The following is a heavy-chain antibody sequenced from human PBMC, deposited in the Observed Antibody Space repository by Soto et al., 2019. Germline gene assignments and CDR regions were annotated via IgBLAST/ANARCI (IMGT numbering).Heavy chain of an antibody. Sequence: EVQLVESGGGLIQPGGSLRLSCAASGFTVSSNYMSWVRQAPGKGLEWVSVIYSGGSTYYADSVKGRFTISRDNSKNMLYLQMNSLRAEDTAVYYCAREGYSSSSAAWFDPWGQGTLVTVSS. CDR3: AREGYSSSSAAWFDP. D-gene: IGHD6-6*01. J-gene: IGHJ5*02. V-gene: IGHV3-53*01. CDR1: GFTVSSNY. CDR2: IYSGGST.